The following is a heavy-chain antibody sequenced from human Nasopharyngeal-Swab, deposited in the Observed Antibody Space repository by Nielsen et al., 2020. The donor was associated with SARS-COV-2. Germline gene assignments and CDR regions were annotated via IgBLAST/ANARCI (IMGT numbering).Heavy chain of an antibody. CDR1: GFTFSSYA. D-gene: IGHD2-21*01. CDR2: ISGSGDTT. CDR3: AKAPYLRGLDV. V-gene: IGHV3-23*01. J-gene: IGHJ6*02. Sequence: GGSLRLSCAASGFTFSSYAMSWFRQAPGKGLEWVSIISGSGDTTYYADSVKDRFTISRDNSKNTLYLQTNSLRVEDTAVYYCAKAPYLRGLDVWGQGTTVTVSS.